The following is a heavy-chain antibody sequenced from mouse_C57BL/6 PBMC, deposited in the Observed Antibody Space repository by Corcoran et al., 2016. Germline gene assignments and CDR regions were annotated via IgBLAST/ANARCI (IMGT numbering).Heavy chain of an antibody. Sequence: QIQLVQSGPELKKPGETVKISCKASGYTFTTYGMSWVKQAPGKGLKWMGWINTYSGVPTYADDFKGRFAFSLETSASTAYLQINNLKNEDTATYFCAREGFLNWGQGTTLTVSS. J-gene: IGHJ2*01. CDR3: AREGFLN. V-gene: IGHV9-3*01. CDR2: INTYSGVP. CDR1: GYTFTTYG.